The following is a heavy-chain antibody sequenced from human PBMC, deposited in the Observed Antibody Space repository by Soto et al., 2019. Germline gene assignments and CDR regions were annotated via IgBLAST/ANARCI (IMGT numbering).Heavy chain of an antibody. CDR3: NSGSYYSSI. CDR1: GFTFSSYA. Sequence: PGGSLRLSCAASGFTFSSYAMSWFRQAPGKGLEWVSAISGSGGSTYYADSVKGRFTISRDDSQSTAYLEMSSLKTEDTAVYYCNSGSYYSSIWGQGTLFTVSS. CDR2: ISGSGGST. D-gene: IGHD1-26*01. V-gene: IGHV3-23*01. J-gene: IGHJ4*02.